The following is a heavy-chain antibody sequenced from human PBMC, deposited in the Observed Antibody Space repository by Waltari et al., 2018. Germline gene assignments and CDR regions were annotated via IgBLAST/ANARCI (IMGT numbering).Heavy chain of an antibody. V-gene: IGHV3-74*01. CDR2: INDDGSRT. D-gene: IGHD3-9*01. J-gene: IGHJ4*02. Sequence: EVQMVESGGGLVQPGGSLRLSCAASGFPFSRHLMHWGRQGPGKGLVWVARINDDGSRTAYADSVKGRVTISRDNAKNILYLEMSSLTAEDTAVYYCGRESTTDWYVDHWGQGTLVTVSS. CDR3: GRESTTDWYVDH. CDR1: GFPFSRHL.